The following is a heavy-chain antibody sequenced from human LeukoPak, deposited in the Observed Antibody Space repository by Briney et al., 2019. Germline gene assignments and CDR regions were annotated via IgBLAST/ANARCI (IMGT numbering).Heavy chain of an antibody. D-gene: IGHD6-19*01. Sequence: GGSLRLSCAASGFTFSSYAMSWVRQAPGKGLEWVSAISGSGGSTYYADSVKGRLTISRDNSKNTLYLQMNSLRAEDTAVYYCAKWMVGVAGTYEVFDYWGQGTLVTVSS. CDR2: ISGSGGST. V-gene: IGHV3-23*01. CDR3: AKWMVGVAGTYEVFDY. J-gene: IGHJ4*02. CDR1: GFTFSSYA.